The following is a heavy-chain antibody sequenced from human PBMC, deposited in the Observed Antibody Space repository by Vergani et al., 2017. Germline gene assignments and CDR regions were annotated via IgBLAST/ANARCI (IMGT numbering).Heavy chain of an antibody. D-gene: IGHD5-12*01. CDR3: AKANPRNSGYYYLYYYHAMDV. CDR2: ISGSGGST. V-gene: IGHV3-23*01. CDR1: GFTFNHSA. Sequence: EVQLLESGGDLVQPGGSLRLSCAASGFTFNHSAMNWVRQAPGKGLEWVSGISGSGGSTYYAGSVKGRFTISRDSSKNTLYLQMNSLSAGDTAVYYCAKANPRNSGYYYLYYYHAMDVWGQGTTVTVSS. J-gene: IGHJ6*02.